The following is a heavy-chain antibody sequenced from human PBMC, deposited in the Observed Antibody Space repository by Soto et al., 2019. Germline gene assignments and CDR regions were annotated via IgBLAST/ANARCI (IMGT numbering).Heavy chain of an antibody. CDR2: ISYDGSNK. CDR1: GFTFSSYA. CDR3: ARERYCSSTSRYIVGYYGMDV. V-gene: IGHV3-30-3*01. Sequence: GGSLRLSCAASGFTFSSYAMHWVRQAPGKGLEWVAVISYDGSNKYYADSVKGRFTISRDNSKNTLYLQMNSLRAEDTAVYYCARERYCSSTSRYIVGYYGMDVWGQGTTVTVSS. D-gene: IGHD2-2*02. J-gene: IGHJ6*02.